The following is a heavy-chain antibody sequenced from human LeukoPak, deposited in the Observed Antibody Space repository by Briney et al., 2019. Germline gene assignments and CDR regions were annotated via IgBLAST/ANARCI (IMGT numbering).Heavy chain of an antibody. D-gene: IGHD3-10*01. CDR1: GGSFSGYY. CDR2: INHSGST. CDR3: ARGPRYGSGSYSVY. Sequence: SETLSLTCAVYGGSFSGYYWSWIRQPPGKGLEWIGEINHSGSTNYNPSLKSRVTISVDTSKNQFSLKLSSVTAADTAVYYCARGPRYGSGSYSVYWGQGTLVTVSS. J-gene: IGHJ4*02. V-gene: IGHV4-34*01.